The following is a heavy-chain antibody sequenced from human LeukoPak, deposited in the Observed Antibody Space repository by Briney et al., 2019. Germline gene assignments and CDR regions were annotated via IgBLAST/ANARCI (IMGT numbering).Heavy chain of an antibody. V-gene: IGHV4-59*01. J-gene: IGHJ6*02. CDR1: GGSISSYY. CDR2: IYYSGST. Sequence: PSETLSLTCTVSGGSISSYYWSWIRQPPGKGLEWIGYIYYSGSTNYNPSLKSRVTISVDTSKNQFSLKLSSVTAADTAVYYCARAGRGAAAGTGDYYYGMDVWGQGTTVTVSS. CDR3: ARAGRGAAAGTGDYYYGMDV. D-gene: IGHD6-13*01.